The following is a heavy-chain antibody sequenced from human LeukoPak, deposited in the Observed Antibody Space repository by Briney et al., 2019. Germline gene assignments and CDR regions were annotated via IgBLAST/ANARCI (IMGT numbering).Heavy chain of an antibody. Sequence: GGSLRLSCAASGFTFSSYVMHWVRQAPGKGLEWVAIISYDGSNEYYAGSVKGRFSISRDNSKNTLILQMNSLRVEDTAVYYCAKALYDSTGDGYWGQGTLVTISS. CDR3: AKALYDSTGDGY. J-gene: IGHJ4*02. CDR2: ISYDGSNE. D-gene: IGHD7-27*01. V-gene: IGHV3-30*04. CDR1: GFTFSSYV.